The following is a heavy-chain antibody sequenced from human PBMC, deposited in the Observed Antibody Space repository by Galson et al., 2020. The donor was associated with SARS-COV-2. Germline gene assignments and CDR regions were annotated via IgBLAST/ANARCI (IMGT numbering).Heavy chain of an antibody. V-gene: IGHV4-31*03. CDR1: GGSISSGGYY. Sequence: SETLSLTCTVSGGSISSGGYYWSWIRQHPGKGLEWIGYIYYSGSTYYNPSLKSRVTISVDTSKNQFSLKMSSVTAADTAVYYCAREGADSTERDYWGQGTLVTVSS. D-gene: IGHD2-2*01. CDR2: IYYSGST. J-gene: IGHJ4*02. CDR3: AREGADSTERDY.